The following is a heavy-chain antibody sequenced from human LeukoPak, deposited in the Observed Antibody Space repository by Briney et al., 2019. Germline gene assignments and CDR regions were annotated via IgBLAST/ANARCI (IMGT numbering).Heavy chain of an antibody. CDR3: TGGSYSRYFDY. CDR1: SGSISSGDYY. J-gene: IGHJ4*02. CDR2: IYYSGST. Sequence: SETLSLTCTVSSGSISSGDYYWSWIRQPPGKGLEWIGYIYYSGSTYYNPSLKSRVTISVDTSKNQFSLKLSSVTAADTAVYYCTGGSYSRYFDYWGQGTLVTVSS. V-gene: IGHV4-30-4*08. D-gene: IGHD1-26*01.